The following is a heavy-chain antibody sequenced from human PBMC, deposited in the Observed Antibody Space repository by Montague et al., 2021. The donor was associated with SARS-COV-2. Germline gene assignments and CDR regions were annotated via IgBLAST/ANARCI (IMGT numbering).Heavy chain of an antibody. J-gene: IGHJ5*02. CDR2: IFHSGTT. CDR1: GGSIVTGDYY. V-gene: IGHV4-39*02. D-gene: IGHD6-25*01. CDR3: AREYAGSIQAS. Sequence: SETLSLTCSVSGGSIVTGDYYWAWSRQPPGKGLEWIGSIFHSGTTHYAPSLRGRVTISVDTSKNQFSLKLNSVTAADTAFYYCAREYAGSIQASWGQGTLVTVSS.